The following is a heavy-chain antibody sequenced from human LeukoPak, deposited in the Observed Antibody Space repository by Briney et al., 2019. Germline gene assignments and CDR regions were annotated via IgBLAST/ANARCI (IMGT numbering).Heavy chain of an antibody. CDR3: ARVRWGGLYYFDY. CDR1: GFTFSSYW. Sequence: PGGSLRLSCAASGFTFSSYWMHWVRQAPGKGLVGVSRINDDGRSTNYADSVKGRFTISRDNAKNTLYLLINSLRAEDTAVYYCARVRWGGLYYFDYWGQGTLVTVSP. D-gene: IGHD3-16*01. J-gene: IGHJ4*02. CDR2: INDDGRST. V-gene: IGHV3-74*01.